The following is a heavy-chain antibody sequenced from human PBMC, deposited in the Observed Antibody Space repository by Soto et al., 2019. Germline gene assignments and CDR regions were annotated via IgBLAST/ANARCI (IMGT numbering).Heavy chain of an antibody. J-gene: IGHJ5*02. D-gene: IGHD3-10*01. CDR2: IATYNSNR. V-gene: IGHV1-18*01. CDR1: GDTFTNFG. Sequence: HLVQSGPEVKKPGASITVSCKTSGDTFTNFGLSWVRQAPGQGLEWMGWIATYNSNRNYAQKFQGRLTLTTDTSTSTAYMELKSLRYDDTAVYYCATVLRGVVNWFDPWGQVPLVTVSS. CDR3: ATVLRGVVNWFDP.